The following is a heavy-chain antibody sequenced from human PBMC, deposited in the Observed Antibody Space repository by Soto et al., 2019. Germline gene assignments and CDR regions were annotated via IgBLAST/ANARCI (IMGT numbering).Heavy chain of an antibody. CDR3: ARNVLDCSGGSCYYYYYGMDV. J-gene: IGHJ6*02. D-gene: IGHD2-15*01. CDR1: GFTVSSNY. CDR2: IYSGGST. Sequence: GGSLRLSCAASGFTVSSNYMSWVRQAPGKGLEWVSVIYSGGSTYYADSVKGRFTISRDNSKNTLYLQMNSLRAEDTAVYYCARNVLDCSGGSCYYYYYGMDVWGQGTTVTVS. V-gene: IGHV3-66*01.